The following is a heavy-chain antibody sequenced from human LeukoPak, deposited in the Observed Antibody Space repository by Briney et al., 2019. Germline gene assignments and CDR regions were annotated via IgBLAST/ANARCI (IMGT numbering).Heavy chain of an antibody. V-gene: IGHV3-7*05. Sequence: PGGSLRLSCAASGCTFSRYWMSWVRQAPGKGLEWVANITRDGSEKYYVDSVKGRLTISRDNAENSLYLQMNSLRAEDTALYYCARARDYGSGRANAFDIWGQGTMVTVSS. CDR3: ARARDYGSGRANAFDI. J-gene: IGHJ3*02. D-gene: IGHD3-10*01. CDR1: GCTFSRYW. CDR2: ITRDGSEK.